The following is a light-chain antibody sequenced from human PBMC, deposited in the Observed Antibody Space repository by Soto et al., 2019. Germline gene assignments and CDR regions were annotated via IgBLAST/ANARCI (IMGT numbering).Light chain of an antibody. CDR3: QQCTDYPFT. Sequence: AIQLTQSPSSLSASVGDRFTITCRASQVIGTAFAWYQQTPGKAPKLLMYDVSRLESGVPSRFSGSGSGTDFTLTISSLQPEDFATYFCQQCTDYPFTFGPGTRVDIK. J-gene: IGKJ3*01. CDR1: QVIGTA. V-gene: IGKV1D-13*01. CDR2: DVS.